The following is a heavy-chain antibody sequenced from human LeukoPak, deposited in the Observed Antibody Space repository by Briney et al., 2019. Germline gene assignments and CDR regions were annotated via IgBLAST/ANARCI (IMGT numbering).Heavy chain of an antibody. V-gene: IGHV3-21*01. J-gene: IGHJ4*02. Sequence: GGSLRLSCAASGFSISSDYMGWVRQAPGKGLEWVSSISSSSSCIYYADSVKGRFTISRDNAKNSLYLQMNSLRAEDTAVYYCAKKDGRSGLGYSGYFDYWGQGTLVSVSS. CDR3: AKKDGRSGLGYSGYFDY. CDR2: ISSSSSCI. CDR1: GFSISSDY. D-gene: IGHD2-15*01.